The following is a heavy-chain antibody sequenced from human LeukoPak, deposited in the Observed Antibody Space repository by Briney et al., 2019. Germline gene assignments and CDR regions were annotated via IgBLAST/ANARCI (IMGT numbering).Heavy chain of an antibody. D-gene: IGHD3-22*01. CDR3: ARVIQDYYDSSGYYYYFDY. CDR1: GGSISSGGYS. J-gene: IGHJ4*02. CDR2: IYHSGST. V-gene: IGHV4-30-2*01. Sequence: ASETLSLTCAVSGGSISSGGYSWSWIRQPPGKGLEWIGYIYHSGSTYYNPSLKSRVTISVDRSKNQFSLKLSSVTAADTAVYYCARVIQDYYDSSGYYYYFDYWGQGTLVTVSS.